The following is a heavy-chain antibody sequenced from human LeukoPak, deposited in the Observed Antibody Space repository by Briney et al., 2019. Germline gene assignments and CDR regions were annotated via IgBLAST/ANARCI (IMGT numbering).Heavy chain of an antibody. D-gene: IGHD3-16*01. CDR2: ISYDGSNK. J-gene: IGHJ4*02. V-gene: IGHV3-30*18. CDR3: AKDHQGVYVRYFGY. Sequence: PGRSLRLSCAASGFTFSNYGIHWVRQAPGKGLEWVAVISYDGSNKYYADSVKGRFTISRDNSKNTLYLQMNSLRAEDTAVYYCAKDHQGVYVRYFGYWGQGTLVTVSS. CDR1: GFTFSNYG.